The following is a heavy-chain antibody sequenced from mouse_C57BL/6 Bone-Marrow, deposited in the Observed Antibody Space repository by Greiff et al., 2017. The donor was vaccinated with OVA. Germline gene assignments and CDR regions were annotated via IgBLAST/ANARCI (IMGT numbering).Heavy chain of an antibody. V-gene: IGHV1-82*01. J-gene: IGHJ1*03. CDR3: ASSVLYYLYFYV. CDR2: INPGDGDT. CDR1: GYAFSSSW. Sequence: QVQLQQSGPELVKPGASVKISCKASGYAFSSSWLNWVKQRPGKGLEWIGRINPGDGDTNYNGKFKGKATLTADTSSSPAYMQLSSLTSEDSAVYVCASSVLYYLYFYVWGTGTPVTVSS. D-gene: IGHD6-1*01.